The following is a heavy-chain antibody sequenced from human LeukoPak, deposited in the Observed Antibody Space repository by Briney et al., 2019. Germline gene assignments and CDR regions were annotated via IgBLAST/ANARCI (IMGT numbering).Heavy chain of an antibody. CDR3: AKVHGGLSSGWPYYFDY. D-gene: IGHD6-19*01. CDR1: GFTFSSYA. V-gene: IGHV3-23*01. CDR2: ISGSGGST. Sequence: GASLRLSCAASGFTFSSYAMSWVRQAPGKGLEWVSAISGSGGSTYYADSVKGRFTISRDNSKNTLYLQMNSLRAEDTAVYYCAKVHGGLSSGWPYYFDYWGQGTLVTVSS. J-gene: IGHJ4*02.